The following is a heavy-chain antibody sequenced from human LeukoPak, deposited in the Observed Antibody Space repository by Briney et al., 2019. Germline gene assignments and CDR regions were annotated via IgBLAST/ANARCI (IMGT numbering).Heavy chain of an antibody. V-gene: IGHV4-39*01. CDR1: GGSISSSSYY. CDR3: ARHIGGRYYYYYMDV. Sequence: SETLSLTCTVSGGSISSSSYYWGWIRQPPGKGLEWIGNVYYIGSTYYNPSLKSRVTISVDTSKNQFSLKLSSVTAADTAVYYCARHIGGRYYYYYMDVWGKGTTVTISS. J-gene: IGHJ6*03. CDR2: VYYIGST. D-gene: IGHD3-16*02.